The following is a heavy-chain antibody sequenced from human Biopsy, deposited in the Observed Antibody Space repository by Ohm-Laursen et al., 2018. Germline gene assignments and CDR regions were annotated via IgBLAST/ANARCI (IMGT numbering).Heavy chain of an antibody. V-gene: IGHV1-8*01. CDR3: ARGYSRRVSIFEASIYWFDT. D-gene: IGHD6-6*01. CDR2: MIPSSGKT. Sequence: SVKVSCKASGYSFSTYDVNWVRQARGQGLEWVGWMIPSSGKTGYAQRFQGRVTLTMNTSISTAYMELSGLRSEDTAVYFCARGYSRRVSIFEASIYWFDTWGQGTLVTVSS. J-gene: IGHJ5*02. CDR1: GYSFSTYD.